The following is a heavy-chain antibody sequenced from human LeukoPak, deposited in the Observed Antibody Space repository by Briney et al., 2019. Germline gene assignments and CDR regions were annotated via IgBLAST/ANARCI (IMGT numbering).Heavy chain of an antibody. CDR3: ARGLYYYDSSGYYDEYFQH. Sequence: GGSLRLSCAASGFTFSTYWMSWIRQAPGKGLEWVSYISSSGSTIYYADSVMGRFTISRDNAKNSLYLQMNSLRAEDTAVYYCARGLYYYDSSGYYDEYFQHWGQGTLVTVSS. V-gene: IGHV3-11*01. CDR1: GFTFSTYW. J-gene: IGHJ1*01. D-gene: IGHD3-22*01. CDR2: ISSSGSTI.